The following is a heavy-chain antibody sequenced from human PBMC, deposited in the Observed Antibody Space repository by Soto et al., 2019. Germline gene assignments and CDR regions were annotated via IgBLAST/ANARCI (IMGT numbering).Heavy chain of an antibody. V-gene: IGHV3-30-3*01. CDR3: ARGVVPAAKAEGMDV. J-gene: IGHJ6*02. CDR2: ISYDGSNK. CDR1: GFTFSSYA. Sequence: SGGSLRLSCAASGFTFSSYAMHWVRQAPGKGLEWVAVISYDGSNKYYADSVKGRFTISRDNSKNTLYLQMNSLRAEDTAVYYCARGVVPAAKAEGMDVWGQGTTVTVSS. D-gene: IGHD2-2*01.